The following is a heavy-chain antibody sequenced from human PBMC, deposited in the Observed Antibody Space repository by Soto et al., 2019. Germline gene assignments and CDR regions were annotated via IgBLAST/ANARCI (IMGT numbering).Heavy chain of an antibody. D-gene: IGHD2-2*01. CDR3: AARSCGSTNCFLFDY. J-gene: IGHJ4*02. Sequence: PGGSLRLSCAASGFTFSSYAMHWVRQAPGKALEYVSAISSDGGSPYYANFVKGRFTISRDNSKNTLYLQMGSLRPEDMAVYYCAARSCGSTNCFLFDYWGQGALVTVSS. CDR2: ISSDGGSP. V-gene: IGHV3-64*01. CDR1: GFTFSSYA.